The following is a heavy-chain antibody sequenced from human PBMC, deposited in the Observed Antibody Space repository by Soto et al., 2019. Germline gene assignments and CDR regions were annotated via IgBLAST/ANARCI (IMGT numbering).Heavy chain of an antibody. CDR3: ARDPLVVVPAARTHWFDP. D-gene: IGHD2-2*01. CDR2: ISSSSSTI. CDR1: GFTFSSYS. J-gene: IGHJ5*02. V-gene: IGHV3-48*01. Sequence: GGSLRLSCAASGFTFSSYSMNWVRQAPGKGLEWVSYISSSSSTIYYADSVKGRFTISRDNAKNSLYLQMNSLRAEDTAVYYCARDPLVVVPAARTHWFDPWGQGTLVTVSS.